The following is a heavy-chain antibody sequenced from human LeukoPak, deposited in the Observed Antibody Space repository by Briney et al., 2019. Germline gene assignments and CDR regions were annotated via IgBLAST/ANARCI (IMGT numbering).Heavy chain of an antibody. V-gene: IGHV3-48*03. CDR3: AREPLGGTHYYMDV. Sequence: GGSLRLSCAASGFTFSSYEMNWVRQAPGKGLEWVSYISSSGSTIYYADSVKGRFTISRDNAKNSLYLQMNSLRAEDTAVYYCAREPLGGTHYYMDVWGKGTTVTVSS. CDR2: ISSSGSTI. J-gene: IGHJ6*03. CDR1: GFTFSSYE. D-gene: IGHD1-7*01.